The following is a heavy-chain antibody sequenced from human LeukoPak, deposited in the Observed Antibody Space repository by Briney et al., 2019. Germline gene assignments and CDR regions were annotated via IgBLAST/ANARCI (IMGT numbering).Heavy chain of an antibody. CDR1: GYSISSGYY. D-gene: IGHD2-8*01. Sequence: SETLSLTCTVSGYSISSGYYWGWIRQPPGKGLEWIGSIYHSGSTYYNPSLKSRVTISVDTSKNQFSLKLSSVTAADTAVYYCARAMVYAKGYYYCYMDVWGKGTTVTVSS. CDR3: ARAMVYAKGYYYCYMDV. CDR2: IYHSGST. J-gene: IGHJ6*03. V-gene: IGHV4-38-2*02.